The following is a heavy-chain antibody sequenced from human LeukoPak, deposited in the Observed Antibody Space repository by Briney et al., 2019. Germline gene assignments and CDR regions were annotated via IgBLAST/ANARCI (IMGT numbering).Heavy chain of an antibody. CDR1: GYTFTDYY. V-gene: IGHV1-2*02. CDR3: ARAVLVASYHLDS. Sequence: ASVKVSCKASGYTFTDYYIHWVRQAPGQGLEWMGWIDPNSGATNFGKKFQGRVTMTRDTSSSTPYMELNRLSSDDTAAYYCARAVLVASYHLDSWGQGTLLIVSS. CDR2: IDPNSGAT. J-gene: IGHJ4*02. D-gene: IGHD5-12*01.